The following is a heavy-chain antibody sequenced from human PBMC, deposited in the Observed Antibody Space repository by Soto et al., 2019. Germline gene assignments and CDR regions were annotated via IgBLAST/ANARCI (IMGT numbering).Heavy chain of an antibody. V-gene: IGHV3-23*01. CDR1: GFTFSSYA. J-gene: IGHJ4*02. Sequence: EGQLLGSGGGLVQPGGSLRLSCEPSGFTFSSYAMSGVPQAPGRGLEGVSAISGSGGSPSNADSVKGRFTISRDNSKNTLYLQMNSLRAEDTAVYYCASDIVVVPAAISRHDFDYWGQGTLVTVSS. CDR3: ASDIVVVPAAISRHDFDY. CDR2: ISGSGGSP. D-gene: IGHD2-2*01.